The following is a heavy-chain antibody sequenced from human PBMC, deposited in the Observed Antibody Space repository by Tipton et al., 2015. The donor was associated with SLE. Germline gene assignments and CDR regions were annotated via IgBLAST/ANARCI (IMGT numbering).Heavy chain of an antibody. CDR1: GGSLSSSSYY. D-gene: IGHD3-10*01. V-gene: IGHV4-39*07. CDR2: IYYSGGI. J-gene: IGHJ6*02. CDR3: ARRLDYYGSGGMDV. Sequence: TLSLTCSVSGGSLSSSSYYWGWIRQLPGKGLEWIGNIYYSGGIYYNPSLMSRITISVDTSKNQYSLKLSSVTAADTAVYYCARRLDYYGSGGMDVWGQGTTVTVSS.